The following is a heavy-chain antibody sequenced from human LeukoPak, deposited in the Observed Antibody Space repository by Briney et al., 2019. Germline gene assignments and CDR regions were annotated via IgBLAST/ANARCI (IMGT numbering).Heavy chain of an antibody. CDR3: TRHDYGDYVGFDY. CDR2: IRSKANSYAT. CDR1: GFTFSGSA. D-gene: IGHD4-17*01. V-gene: IGHV3-73*01. J-gene: IGHJ4*02. Sequence: PAESLRLSCAASGFTFSGSAMHWVRQASGKGLEWVGRIRSKANSYATAYAASVKGRFTISRDDSKNTAYLQMNSLKTEDTAVYYCTRHDYGDYVGFDYWGQGTLVTVSS.